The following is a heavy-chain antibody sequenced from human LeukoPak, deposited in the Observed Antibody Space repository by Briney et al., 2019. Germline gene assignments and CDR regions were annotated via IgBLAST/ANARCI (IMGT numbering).Heavy chain of an antibody. V-gene: IGHV3-21*01. CDR1: GFTFSSYS. Sequence: GGSLRLSCAASGFTFSSYSMNWVRQAPGKGLEWVSPISSSSSYIYYADSVKGRFTISRDNAKNSLYLQMNSLRAEDTAVYYCARGEGVVVVTAIRDFDYWGQGTLVTVSS. J-gene: IGHJ4*02. CDR2: ISSSSSYI. D-gene: IGHD2-21*02. CDR3: ARGEGVVVVTAIRDFDY.